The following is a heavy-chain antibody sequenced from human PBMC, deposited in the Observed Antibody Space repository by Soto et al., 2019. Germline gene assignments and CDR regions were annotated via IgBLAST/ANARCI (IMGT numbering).Heavy chain of an antibody. CDR2: MNPNRGNT. CDR3: ARSIDLQYIVVVVAASYGMDV. CDR1: GYTFTSYD. V-gene: IGHV1-8*01. Sequence: GASVKVSCKASGYTFTSYDINWVRQATGQGLEWMGWMNPNRGNTGYAQKFQGRVTMTRNTSISTAYMELSSLRSEDTAVYYCARSIDLQYIVVVVAASYGMDVWGQGTTVTVSS. J-gene: IGHJ6*02. D-gene: IGHD2-15*01.